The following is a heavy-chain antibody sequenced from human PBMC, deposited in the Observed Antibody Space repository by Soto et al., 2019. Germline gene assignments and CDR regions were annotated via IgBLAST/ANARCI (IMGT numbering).Heavy chain of an antibody. CDR3: AKILVVVAARGAFDI. V-gene: IGHV3-30*18. CDR1: GFTFSSYG. Sequence: GGSLRLSCAASGFTFSSYGMHWVRQAPGKGLEWVAVISYDGSNKFYSDSVKGRFTISRDNSKNTLYLQMNSLRAEDTAAYYCAKILVVVAARGAFDIWGQGTMVTVSS. CDR2: ISYDGSNK. D-gene: IGHD2-15*01. J-gene: IGHJ3*02.